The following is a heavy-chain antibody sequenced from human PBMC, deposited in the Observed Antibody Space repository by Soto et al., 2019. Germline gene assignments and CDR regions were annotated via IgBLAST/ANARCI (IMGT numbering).Heavy chain of an antibody. CDR3: ARHYSSGSRNWFDP. Sequence: SETLSLACSVSGGSINSSSYFWGWVRQPPGKGLEWIGSIYYSGSTYYNPSLRSRVTISVDTSKNQFSLKLSSVTAADTAVFYCARHYSSGSRNWFDPWGQGTLVTVSS. CDR1: GGSINSSSYF. CDR2: IYYSGST. J-gene: IGHJ5*02. V-gene: IGHV4-39*01. D-gene: IGHD6-19*01.